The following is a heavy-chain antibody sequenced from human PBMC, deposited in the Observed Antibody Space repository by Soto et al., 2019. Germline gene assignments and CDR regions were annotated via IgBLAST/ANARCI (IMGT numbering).Heavy chain of an antibody. J-gene: IGHJ4*02. CDR1: GGSISSYY. V-gene: IGHV4-59*01. D-gene: IGHD6-25*01. Sequence: SETLSLTCTVSGGSISSYYWSWIRQPPGKGLEWIGYIYYSGSTNYNPSLKSRVTISVGTSKNQFSLKLSSVTAADTAVYYCARGRLRYFDYWGQGTLVTVSS. CDR3: ARGRLRYFDY. CDR2: IYYSGST.